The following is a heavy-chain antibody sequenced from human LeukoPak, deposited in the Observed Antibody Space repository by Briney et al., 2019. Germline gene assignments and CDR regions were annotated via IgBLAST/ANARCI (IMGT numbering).Heavy chain of an antibody. J-gene: IGHJ4*02. CDR2: ISGSGGST. D-gene: IGHD5-18*01. Sequence: PGGSLRLSCAASEFTFSSYAMSWVRQAPGKGLEWVSAISGSGGSTYYADSVKGRFTISRDNSKNTLYLQMNSLRAEDTAVYYCAKDGGYSYGFSVDYWGQGTLVTVSS. CDR3: AKDGGYSYGFSVDY. V-gene: IGHV3-23*01. CDR1: EFTFSSYA.